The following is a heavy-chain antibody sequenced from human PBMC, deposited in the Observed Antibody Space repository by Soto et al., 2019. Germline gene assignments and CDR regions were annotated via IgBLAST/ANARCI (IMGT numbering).Heavy chain of an antibody. V-gene: IGHV4-61*01. CDR3: ARLALGTIRTLDY. D-gene: IGHD3-3*02. Sequence: QVQLQESGPGLVKPSETLSLTCTVSGGSVSSGSYYWSWIRQPPGKGLEWIGYIYYSGSTNYNPSPKSPVTMSVDTSKNQSSLKLSSVTAADTAVYYCARLALGTIRTLDYWGQGTLVTVSS. CDR2: IYYSGST. CDR1: GGSVSSGSYY. J-gene: IGHJ4*02.